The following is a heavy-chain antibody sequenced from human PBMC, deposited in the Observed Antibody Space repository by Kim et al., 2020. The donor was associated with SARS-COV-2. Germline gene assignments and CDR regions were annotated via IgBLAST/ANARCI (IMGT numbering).Heavy chain of an antibody. CDR1: GGSISSGGYY. J-gene: IGHJ6*02. CDR3: ARDDVLRYFDWSPGGGMDV. CDR2: IYYSGST. Sequence: SETLSLTCTVSGGSISSGGYYWSWIRQHPGKGLEWIGYIYYSGSTYYNPSLKSRVTISVDTSKNQFSLKLSSVTAADTAVYYCARDDVLRYFDWSPGGGMDVWGQGTTVPVSS. D-gene: IGHD3-9*01. V-gene: IGHV4-31*03.